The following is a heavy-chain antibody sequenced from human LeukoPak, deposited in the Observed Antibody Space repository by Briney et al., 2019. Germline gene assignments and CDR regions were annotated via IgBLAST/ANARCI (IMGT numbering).Heavy chain of an antibody. CDR3: AKVRPRDY. V-gene: IGHV3-33*06. CDR1: GFTFSSHS. J-gene: IGHJ4*02. Sequence: GRSLRLSCVVSGFTFSSHSMHWVRQAPGKGLEWVALMWGDGSNKYYADSVKGRFTVSRDNSKNTLYLQMNSLRAEDTAVYYCAKVRPRDYWGQGTLVTVSS. CDR2: MWGDGSNK.